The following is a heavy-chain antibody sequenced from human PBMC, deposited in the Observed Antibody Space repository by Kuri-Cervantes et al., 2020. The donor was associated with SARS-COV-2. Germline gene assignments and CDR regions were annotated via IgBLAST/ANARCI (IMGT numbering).Heavy chain of an antibody. CDR1: GFTFSSCA. V-gene: IGHV3-30*04. Sequence: GESLKISCAASGFTFSSCAMHWVRQAPGKGLEWVAVISYDGSNKYYADSVKGRFTISRDNSKNTLYLQMNSLRAEYTAVYYCARSPGAYFDYWGQGTLVTVSS. CDR3: ARSPGAYFDY. CDR2: ISYDGSNK. J-gene: IGHJ4*02. D-gene: IGHD3-10*01.